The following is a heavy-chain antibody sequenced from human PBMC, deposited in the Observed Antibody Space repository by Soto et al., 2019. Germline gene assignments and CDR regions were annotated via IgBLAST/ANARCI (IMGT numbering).Heavy chain of an antibody. V-gene: IGHV4-34*01. CDR2: INHSGST. CDR1: GGSVSGYY. D-gene: IGHD3-3*01. Sequence: SETLSLTCAVYGGSVSGYYWSWIRQPPGKGLEWIGEINHSGSTNYNPSLKSRVTISVDTSKNQFSLKLSSVTAADTAVYYCARGGITIFGVVISFNPWGQGTLVTVSS. CDR3: ARGGITIFGVVISFNP. J-gene: IGHJ5*02.